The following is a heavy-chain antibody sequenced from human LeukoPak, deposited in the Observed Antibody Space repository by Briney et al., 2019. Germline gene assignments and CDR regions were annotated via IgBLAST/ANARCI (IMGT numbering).Heavy chain of an antibody. CDR2: IYHSGST. CDR1: GGSISSGGYY. Sequence: SETLSLTCTVSGGSISSGGYYWSWIRQPPGKGLEWIGYIYHSGSTYYNPSLKSRVIISVDRSKNQFSLKLSSVTAADTAVYYCARFGYQLLSDYWGQGTLVTVSS. J-gene: IGHJ4*02. D-gene: IGHD2-2*01. V-gene: IGHV4-30-2*01. CDR3: ARFGYQLLSDY.